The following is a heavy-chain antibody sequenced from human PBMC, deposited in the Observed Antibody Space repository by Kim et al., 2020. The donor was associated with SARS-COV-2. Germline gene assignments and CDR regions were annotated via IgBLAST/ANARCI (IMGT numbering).Heavy chain of an antibody. CDR1: GFTVSSNY. J-gene: IGHJ6*02. Sequence: GGSLRLSCAASGFTVSSNYMSWVRQAPGKGLEWVSVIYSGGSTYYADSVKGRFTISRDNSKNTLYLQMNSLRAEDTAVYYCASTIDHRITYYGMDVWGQGTTVTVSS. V-gene: IGHV3-66*01. D-gene: IGHD1-20*01. CDR3: ASTIDHRITYYGMDV. CDR2: IYSGGST.